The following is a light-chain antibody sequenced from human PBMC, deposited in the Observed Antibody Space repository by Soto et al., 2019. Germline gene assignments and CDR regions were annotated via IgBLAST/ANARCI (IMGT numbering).Light chain of an antibody. J-gene: IGKJ3*01. Sequence: DIQLTQSPSFLSASVGDRITITCRASPGISSYLAWYQQKPGKAPKLLIYAASTLQSVVPSRFSGSGSETEFTITVSSLQPEDFATYYCQHLKSSPFTFGPGTKVDLK. CDR2: AAS. CDR3: QHLKSSPFT. V-gene: IGKV1-9*01. CDR1: PGISSY.